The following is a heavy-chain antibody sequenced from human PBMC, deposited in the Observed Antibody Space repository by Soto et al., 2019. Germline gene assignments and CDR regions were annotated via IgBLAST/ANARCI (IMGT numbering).Heavy chain of an antibody. CDR2: INHRGST. CDR3: ARDGFCTSTTCRVGNWFDP. J-gene: IGHJ5*02. V-gene: IGHV4-34*01. Sequence: QVQLQQWGAGLLKPSETLSLTCVVYGGSFSGYYWSWIRQSPGKGLEWIGGINHRGSTNYNPSLESRVTISVDTVKNQFSLKLPSVTAADTAMYYCARDGFCTSTTCRVGNWFDPWGQGTLVTVSS. CDR1: GGSFSGYY. D-gene: IGHD2-2*01.